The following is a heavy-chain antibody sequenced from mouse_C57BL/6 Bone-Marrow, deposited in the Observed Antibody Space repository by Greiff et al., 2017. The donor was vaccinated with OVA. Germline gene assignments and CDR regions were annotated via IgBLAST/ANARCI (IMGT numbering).Heavy chain of an antibody. Sequence: EVQVVESGGDLVKPGGSLKLSCAASGFTFSSYGMSWVRQTPDKRLEWVATISSGGSYTYYPDSVKGRFTISRDNAKNTLYLQMSSLKSEDTAMYYCARPATVVPFDYWGQGTTLTVSS. CDR1: GFTFSSYG. CDR3: ARPATVVPFDY. J-gene: IGHJ2*01. CDR2: ISSGGSYT. V-gene: IGHV5-6*01. D-gene: IGHD1-1*01.